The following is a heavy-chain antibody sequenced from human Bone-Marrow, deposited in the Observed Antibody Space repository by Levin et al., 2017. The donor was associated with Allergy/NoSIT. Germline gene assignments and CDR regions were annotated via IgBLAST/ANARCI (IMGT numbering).Heavy chain of an antibody. D-gene: IGHD5-18*01. V-gene: IGHV4-34*01. J-gene: IGHJ6*02. CDR3: AIPTAMGNSYYYAMDV. CDR2: INHSGSI. CDR1: GGPFSGFY. Sequence: PSQTLSLTCAVYGGPFSGFYWSWIRQPPGKGLEWIGEINHSGSINYNPSLKSRVTISLDKSKNQFSMKLTSVTAADTAVYYCAIPTAMGNSYYYAMDVWGQGTSVTVSS.